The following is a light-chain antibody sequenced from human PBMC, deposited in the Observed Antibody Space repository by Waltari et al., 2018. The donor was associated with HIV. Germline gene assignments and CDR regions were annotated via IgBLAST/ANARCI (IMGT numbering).Light chain of an antibody. CDR2: QDR. V-gene: IGLV3-1*01. CDR3: QVWDSNTAHVL. CDR1: KLGDKY. J-gene: IGLJ2*01. Sequence: SYDLTQPPSVSVSPGQTASITCSGDKLGDKYASWYQQKAGQSPVLVIFQDRQLPSGTPDRFSGSNAGNTATLTISGTQAMDEADYYCQVWDSNTAHVLFGGGTKVTVL.